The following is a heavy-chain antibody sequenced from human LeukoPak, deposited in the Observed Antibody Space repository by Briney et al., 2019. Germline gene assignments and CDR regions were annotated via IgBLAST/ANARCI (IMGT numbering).Heavy chain of an antibody. CDR3: ARDLSGFDY. V-gene: IGHV3-33*01. Sequence: GGSLRLSCAASGFTFSSYGMHWVRQAPGKGLEWVAVIWYDGSNKYYVDSVKGRFTISRDNSKNTLYLQMNSPRAEDTAVYYCARDLSGFDYWGQGTLVTVSS. CDR1: GFTFSSYG. CDR2: IWYDGSNK. D-gene: IGHD3-10*01. J-gene: IGHJ4*02.